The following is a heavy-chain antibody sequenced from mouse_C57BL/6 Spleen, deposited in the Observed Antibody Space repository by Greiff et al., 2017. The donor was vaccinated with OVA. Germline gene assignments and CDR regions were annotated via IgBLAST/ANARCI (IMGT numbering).Heavy chain of an antibody. Sequence: QVQLQQPGTELVKPGASVKLSCKASGYTFTSYWMHWVKQRPGQGLEWIGNINPSNGGTNYNEKFKSKATLTVAKSSSTAYMQLSSLTSEDSAVYYCARLSVYYYGIYYFDYWGQGTTLTVSS. CDR3: ARLSVYYYGIYYFDY. V-gene: IGHV1-53*01. D-gene: IGHD1-1*01. CDR2: INPSNGGT. CDR1: GYTFTSYW. J-gene: IGHJ2*01.